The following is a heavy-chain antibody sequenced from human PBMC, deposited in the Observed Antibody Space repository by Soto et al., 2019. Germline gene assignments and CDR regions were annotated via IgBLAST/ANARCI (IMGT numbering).Heavy chain of an antibody. Sequence: DVQLEESGGGLIQPGGSLRLSCAASGFSFSGKNYLTWVRQAPGKGLEWVSALYSSDGTYYADSVKGRFSVSRDNSKNTFYLHLHILRPEDTALYFCATWLQREHAFDIWGLGTMVTVSS. CDR2: LYSSDGT. V-gene: IGHV3-53*01. CDR3: ATWLQREHAFDI. CDR1: GFSFSGKNY. D-gene: IGHD1-1*01. J-gene: IGHJ3*02.